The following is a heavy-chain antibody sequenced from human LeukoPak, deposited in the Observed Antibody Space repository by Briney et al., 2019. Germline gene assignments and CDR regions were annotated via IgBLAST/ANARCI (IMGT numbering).Heavy chain of an antibody. CDR1: GFTFSSYA. D-gene: IGHD3-10*01. CDR2: ISYDGSNK. V-gene: IGHV3-30-3*01. J-gene: IGHJ4*02. Sequence: GRSLRLSCAASGFTFSSYAMHWVRQAPGKGLEWVAVISYDGSNKYYADSVKGRFTISRDNSKNTLYLQMLSLRAEDTAVYYCAKVLITTVRGGNFDYWGQGTLVTVSS. CDR3: AKVLITTVRGGNFDY.